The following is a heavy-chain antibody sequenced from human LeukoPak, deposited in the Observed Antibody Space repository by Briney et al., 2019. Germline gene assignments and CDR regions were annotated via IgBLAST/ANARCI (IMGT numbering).Heavy chain of an antibody. CDR3: ARRNYYDSSGGYYFDY. CDR2: IYPDDSDT. D-gene: IGHD3-22*01. Sequence: GESLKISCKASGYTFGNYWIAWVRQMPGKGLEWKAIIYPDDSDTRYNPSFQGQVTISADKSISTAYLQWSSLKASDTAMYYCARRNYYDSSGGYYFDYWGQGTLVTVSS. J-gene: IGHJ4*02. V-gene: IGHV5-51*01. CDR1: GYTFGNYW.